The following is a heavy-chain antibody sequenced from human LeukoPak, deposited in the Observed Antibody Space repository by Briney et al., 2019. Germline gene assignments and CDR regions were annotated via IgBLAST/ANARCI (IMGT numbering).Heavy chain of an antibody. V-gene: IGHV4-39*01. J-gene: IGHJ4*02. Sequence: PSETLSLTCTVSGGSISSSSYYWGWIRQPPGKGLEWIGSIYYSGSTYYNPSLKSRVTISVDTSKNQFSLKLSSVTAADTAVYYCARGDIAAVRFDYWGQGTLVTVSS. CDR3: ARGDIAAVRFDY. D-gene: IGHD6-13*01. CDR1: GGSISSSSYY. CDR2: IYYSGST.